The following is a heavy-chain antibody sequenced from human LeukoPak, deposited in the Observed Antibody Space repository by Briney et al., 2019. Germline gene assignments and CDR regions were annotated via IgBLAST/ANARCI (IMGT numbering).Heavy chain of an antibody. Sequence: SETLSLTCTVSGGSINNYYWSWIRQPARKGLEWIGRIYTRGSTNYNPSLKSRVTMSVDTSKNQFSLKLSSVTAADTAVYYCARERYCSADICSGGDAFDIWGQGTMVSVSS. CDR2: IYTRGST. V-gene: IGHV4-4*07. CDR1: GGSINNYY. J-gene: IGHJ3*02. CDR3: ARERYCSADICSGGDAFDI. D-gene: IGHD2-15*01.